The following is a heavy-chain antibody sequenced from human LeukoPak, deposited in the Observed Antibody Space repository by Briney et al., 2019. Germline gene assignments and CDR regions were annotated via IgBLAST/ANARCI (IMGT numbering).Heavy chain of an antibody. CDR1: GFTFSSYS. J-gene: IGHJ5*02. CDR3: ARAGVTMIVVERYNWFDP. Sequence: GGSLRLSCAASGFTFSSYSMNWVRQAPGKGLEWVSSISSSSSYIYYADSVKGRFTISRDNAKNSLYLQMNSLRAEDTAVYYCARAGVTMIVVERYNWFDPWGQGTLVTVSS. D-gene: IGHD3-22*01. CDR2: ISSSSSYI. V-gene: IGHV3-21*01.